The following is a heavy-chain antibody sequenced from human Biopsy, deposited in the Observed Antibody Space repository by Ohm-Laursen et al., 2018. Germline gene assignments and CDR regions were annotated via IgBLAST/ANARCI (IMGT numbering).Heavy chain of an antibody. V-gene: IGHV3-74*01. CDR2: INSDGSST. CDR1: GFTFSRYW. J-gene: IGHJ4*02. CDR3: TRAEAGSGSLLYFDY. D-gene: IGHD3-10*01. Sequence: SLRLSCSASGFTFSRYWIHWVRQAPGKGLVWVSRINSDGSSTNYADAVKGRFTISRDNAKNTVFLQMNSLRAEDTAVYYCTRAEAGSGSLLYFDYWGQGTLVTVSS.